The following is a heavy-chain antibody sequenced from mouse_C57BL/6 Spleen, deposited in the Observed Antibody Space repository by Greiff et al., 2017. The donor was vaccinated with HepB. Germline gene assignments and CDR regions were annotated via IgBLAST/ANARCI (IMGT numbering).Heavy chain of an antibody. Sequence: VQLQQSGPELVKPGASVKISCKASGYTFTDYYMNWVKQSHGKSLEWIGDINPNNGGTSYNQKFKGKATLTVDKSSSTAYMELRSLTSEDSAVYYCARWDITTVVATDFDYWGQGTTLTVSS. CDR1: GYTFTDYY. D-gene: IGHD1-1*01. CDR2: INPNNGGT. V-gene: IGHV1-26*01. CDR3: ARWDITTVVATDFDY. J-gene: IGHJ2*01.